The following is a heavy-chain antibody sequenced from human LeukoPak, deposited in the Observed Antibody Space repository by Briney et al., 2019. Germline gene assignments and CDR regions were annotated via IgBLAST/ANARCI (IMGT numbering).Heavy chain of an antibody. CDR2: IYYSGST. Sequence: SETLSLTCTVSGGSISSYYWSWIRQPPGKGLEWIGYIYYSGSTNYNPSLKSRVTISVDTSKNQFSLKLSSVTAADTAVYYCARGSGYLMRHFDYWGQGTLVTVSS. D-gene: IGHD3-3*01. CDR1: GGSISSYY. CDR3: ARGSGYLMRHFDY. V-gene: IGHV4-59*01. J-gene: IGHJ4*02.